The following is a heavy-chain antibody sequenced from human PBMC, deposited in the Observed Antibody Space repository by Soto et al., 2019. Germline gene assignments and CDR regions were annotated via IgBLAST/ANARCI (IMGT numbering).Heavy chain of an antibody. Sequence: QVQLVESGGGVVQPGRSLRLSCAASGFTFKNYGMHWVRQAPGKGLEWVASVSYDGSDIRYGVSVKGRFTISRDNSKNILYLQMSSLRTDDTATYYCAKRKTVFGVTDRASVDYWGQGTLVTVSS. D-gene: IGHD3-3*01. J-gene: IGHJ4*02. CDR3: AKRKTVFGVTDRASVDY. V-gene: IGHV3-30*18. CDR1: GFTFKNYG. CDR2: VSYDGSDI.